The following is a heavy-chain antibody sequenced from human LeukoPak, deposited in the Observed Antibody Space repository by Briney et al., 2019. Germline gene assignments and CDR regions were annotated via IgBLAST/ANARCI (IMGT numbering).Heavy chain of an antibody. CDR2: INWNGGST. Sequence: GGSLRLSCAASGFTFDDYGMSWVRQAPGKGLEWVSGINWNGGSTGYADSVKGRFTISRDNSKNTLYLQMNSLRAEDTAVYYCASSITMVRGVMGYWGQGTLVTVSA. CDR3: ASSITMVRGVMGY. D-gene: IGHD3-10*01. V-gene: IGHV3-20*04. CDR1: GFTFDDYG. J-gene: IGHJ4*02.